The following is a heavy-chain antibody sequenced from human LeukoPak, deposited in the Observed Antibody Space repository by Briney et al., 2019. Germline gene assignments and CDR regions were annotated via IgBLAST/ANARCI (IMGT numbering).Heavy chain of an antibody. CDR2: IKQDGSEK. CDR1: GFTFSSYW. CDR3: ARDSSEGITMIVVEYYFDY. Sequence: GGSLRLSCAASGFTFSSYWMSWVRQAPGKGLEWVANIKQDGSEKYYVDSVKGRFTISRDNAKNSLYLEMNSLRAEDTAVYYCARDSSEGITMIVVEYYFDYWGQGTLVTVSS. J-gene: IGHJ4*02. V-gene: IGHV3-7*01. D-gene: IGHD3-22*01.